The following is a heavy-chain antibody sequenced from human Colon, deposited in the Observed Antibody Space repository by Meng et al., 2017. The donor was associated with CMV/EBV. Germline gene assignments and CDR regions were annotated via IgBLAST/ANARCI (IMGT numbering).Heavy chain of an antibody. V-gene: IGHV1-69*05. CDR3: ALSGGGSTSCCGRWSHYYGMDV. J-gene: IGHJ6*02. D-gene: IGHD2-2*01. CDR2: IIPIFGTA. Sequence: SVKVSRKASGGTFSSYVISWVRQAPGQGLEWMGWIIPIFGTANYAQKFQGRVTITTDESTSAAYMELSSLRSEDTTVYYCALSGGGSTSCCGRWSHYYGMDVWGQGTTVTVSS. CDR1: GGTFSSYV.